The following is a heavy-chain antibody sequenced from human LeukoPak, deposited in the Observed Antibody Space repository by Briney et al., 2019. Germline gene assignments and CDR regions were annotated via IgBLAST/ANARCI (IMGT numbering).Heavy chain of an antibody. CDR3: AREVVVTAVYYMDV. D-gene: IGHD2-21*02. CDR1: GGSISTYY. J-gene: IGHJ6*03. Sequence: SETLSLTCSVSGGSISTYYWSWIRQPPGKGLEWIGYIYYSGSTNYNPSLKSRVTISVDTSKNQFSLKLSSVTAADTAVYYCAREVVVTAVYYMDVWGKGTTVTVSS. CDR2: IYYSGST. V-gene: IGHV4-59*01.